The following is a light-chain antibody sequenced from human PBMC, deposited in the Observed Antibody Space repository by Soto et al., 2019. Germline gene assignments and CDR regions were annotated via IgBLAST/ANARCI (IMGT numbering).Light chain of an antibody. CDR3: QAHDTSLSNYV. V-gene: IGLV1-40*01. Sequence: QSVLSQPPSVSGAPGQRVTISCTGSSSNIGAGYDAHWFQQVPGTAPKLLIYGSTNRPSGVPDRFSGSKSGTSASLAITGLQAEDEADYYCQAHDTSLSNYVFGTGTKVTVL. CDR2: GST. J-gene: IGLJ1*01. CDR1: SSNIGAGYD.